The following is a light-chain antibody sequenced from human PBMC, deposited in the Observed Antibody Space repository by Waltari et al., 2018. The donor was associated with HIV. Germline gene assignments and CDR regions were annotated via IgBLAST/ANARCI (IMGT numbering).Light chain of an antibody. CDR1: ALPKQY. CDR2: KDS. CDR3: QSADSSGTWV. J-gene: IGLJ3*02. Sequence: SYELTQPPSVSVSPGQTARINCSGDALPKQYAYWYQQKPGQAPVLVKYKDSQRPSGIPERFSGSSSGTTVTLTISGVEAEDEADYYCQSADSSGTWVFGGGTKLTVL. V-gene: IGLV3-25*03.